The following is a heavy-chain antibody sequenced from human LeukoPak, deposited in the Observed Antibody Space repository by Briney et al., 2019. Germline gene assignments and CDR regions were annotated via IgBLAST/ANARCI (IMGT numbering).Heavy chain of an antibody. J-gene: IGHJ3*02. CDR2: IFYSGST. Sequence: SETLSLTCTVSGGSISSSSYYWGWIRQPPGKGLEWIGSIFYSGSTYYNPSLKSLVTISVDTSKNQFSLKLSSVTAADTAVYYCARGGFFHSGVDAFDIWGQGTLVTVSS. CDR3: ARGGFFHSGVDAFDI. CDR1: GGSISSSSYY. D-gene: IGHD3-10*01. V-gene: IGHV4-39*01.